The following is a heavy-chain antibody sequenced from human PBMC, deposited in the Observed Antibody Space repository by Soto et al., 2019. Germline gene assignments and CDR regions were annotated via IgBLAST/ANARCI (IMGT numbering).Heavy chain of an antibody. CDR2: ISGNGRII. CDR1: GFIFSDYY. CDR3: ARDFDADSRTDFDY. J-gene: IGHJ4*02. D-gene: IGHD4-17*01. Sequence: QVQLVESGGGLVKPGGSLRLSCATSGFIFSDYYMHWIRQAPGKGLEWISYISGNGRIIQYADSAKGRFTISRDNAQNSPYLQMNSLRAAETALYFCARDFDADSRTDFDYWGQGTLVTVSS. V-gene: IGHV3-11*01.